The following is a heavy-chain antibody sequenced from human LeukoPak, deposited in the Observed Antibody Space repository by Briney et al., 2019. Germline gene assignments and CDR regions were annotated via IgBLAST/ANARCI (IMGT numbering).Heavy chain of an antibody. V-gene: IGHV4-34*01. J-gene: IGHJ4*02. CDR2: INHSGST. Sequence: KASESLSLTCAVYGGSFSGYYWRWIRQPPGKGLEWIGEINHSGSTNYNPSLKSRVTMSVDTSKNQFSLKLSSVTAADTAVYYCARESGDYDILTGYYDYWGQGTLVTVSS. CDR3: ARESGDYDILTGYYDY. CDR1: GGSFSGYY. D-gene: IGHD3-9*01.